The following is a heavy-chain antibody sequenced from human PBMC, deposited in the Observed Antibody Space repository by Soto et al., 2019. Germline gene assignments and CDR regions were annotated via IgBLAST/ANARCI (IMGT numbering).Heavy chain of an antibody. CDR2: VKSKSDGATT. CDR3: TTAAGGMWGADY. Sequence: GGSLRLSFAASGFTFSNVWMSWVRQAPGKGLEWVGRVKSKSDGATTDYAAPVKGRFTVSRDDSQNTLSLQMDSLKIEDTAVYFCTTAAGGMWGADYWGQGTPVTVSS. J-gene: IGHJ4*02. V-gene: IGHV3-15*01. D-gene: IGHD1-26*01. CDR1: GFTFSNVW.